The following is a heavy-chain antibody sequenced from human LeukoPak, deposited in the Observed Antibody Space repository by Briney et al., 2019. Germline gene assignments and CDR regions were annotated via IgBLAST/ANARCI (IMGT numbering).Heavy chain of an antibody. V-gene: IGHV1-18*01. Sequence: GASVKVSCKASGYTFTSYGISWVRQAPGQGLEWIGWISAYNGNTNYAQKLQGRVTMTTDTSTSTACMELRSLRSDDTAVYYCARTVQTLWRAGDYWGQGTLVTVSS. J-gene: IGHJ4*02. CDR3: ARTVQTLWRAGDY. CDR1: GYTFTSYG. D-gene: IGHD3-16*01. CDR2: ISAYNGNT.